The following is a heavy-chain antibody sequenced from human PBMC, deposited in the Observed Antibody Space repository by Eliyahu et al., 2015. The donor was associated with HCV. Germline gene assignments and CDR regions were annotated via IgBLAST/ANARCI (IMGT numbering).Heavy chain of an antibody. CDR1: GYSISSGYY. CDR2: IYPSGST. V-gene: IGHV4-38-2*02. CDR3: AREAVPGPFDY. J-gene: IGHJ4*02. D-gene: IGHD6-19*01. Sequence: QVQLQESGPGLVKPSETLSLTCAVSGYSISSGYYWGWIRQPPGKGLEWIGSIYPSGSTYYNPSLKGRVTISVDTSKNQFSLKLNSVTAADTAVYYCAREAVPGPFDYWGQGTLVTVSS.